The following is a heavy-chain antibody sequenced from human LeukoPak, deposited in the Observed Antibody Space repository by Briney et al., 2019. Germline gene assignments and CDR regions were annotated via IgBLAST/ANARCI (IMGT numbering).Heavy chain of an antibody. CDR1: GYSFINFP. Sequence: GASVKVSCKASGYSFINFPMSWVRQVPGQGLEWMGCIDLYTGGAHYAQKFQAWLSMTRDTSINTAYMELSSLRSDDAAVYYCARDILGRSNGGSNYFGMEVWGQGTTVTVSS. J-gene: IGHJ6*02. CDR3: ARDILGRSNGGSNYFGMEV. V-gene: IGHV1-2*04. CDR2: IDLYTGGA. D-gene: IGHD2-15*01.